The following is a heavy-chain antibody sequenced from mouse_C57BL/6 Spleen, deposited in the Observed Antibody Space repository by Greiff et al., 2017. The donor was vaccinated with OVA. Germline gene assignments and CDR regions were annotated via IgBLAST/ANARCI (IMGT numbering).Heavy chain of an antibody. V-gene: IGHV1-15*01. CDR1: GYTFTDYE. D-gene: IGHD1-1*01. J-gene: IGHJ2*01. Sequence: QVQLQQSGAELVRPGASVTLSCKASGYTFTDYEMHWVKQTPVHGLEWIGAIDPETGGTAYNQKFKGKAILTADKSSSTAYMELHSLTSEDSAVYYCTRGGYYGSVDYWGQGTTLTVSS. CDR3: TRGGYYGSVDY. CDR2: IDPETGGT.